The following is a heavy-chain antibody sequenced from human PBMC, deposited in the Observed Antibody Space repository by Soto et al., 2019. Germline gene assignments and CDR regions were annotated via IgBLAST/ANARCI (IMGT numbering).Heavy chain of an antibody. V-gene: IGHV4-59*01. Sequence: QVQLQESGPGLVKPSETLSLTCTVSSGSISSYYWSWIRQPPGKGLEWIGYIYYSGSTNYNPSLKSRVTISVDTSKNQFSLKLSSVTAADTAVYYCAREETNGSPFDYWGQGTLVTVSS. J-gene: IGHJ4*02. D-gene: IGHD6-19*01. CDR1: SGSISSYY. CDR3: AREETNGSPFDY. CDR2: IYYSGST.